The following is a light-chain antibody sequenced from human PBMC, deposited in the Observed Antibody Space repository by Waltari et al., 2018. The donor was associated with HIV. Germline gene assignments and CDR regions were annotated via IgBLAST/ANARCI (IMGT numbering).Light chain of an antibody. CDR3: QQYYLVPYT. V-gene: IGKV4-1*01. J-gene: IGKJ2*01. CDR1: QSLLYGSNNKNY. Sequence: DVVMTQSPDSLTVSVGERATLNCKSSQSLLYGSNNKNYLAWYQQRPGHRPKLLIYWASTRQSGVPDRFSGSGSGTDFSLNISSLQAEDVAVYYCQQYYLVPYTFGQGTKLEIK. CDR2: WAS.